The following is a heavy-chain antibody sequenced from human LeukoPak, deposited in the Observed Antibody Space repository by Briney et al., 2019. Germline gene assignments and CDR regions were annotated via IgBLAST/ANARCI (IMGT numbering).Heavy chain of an antibody. CDR1: GYTFTSYG. CDR3: ARAGASGSYYAHFDY. J-gene: IGHJ4*02. V-gene: IGHV1-18*01. CDR2: ISAYNGNT. Sequence: ASVQVSCKASGYTFTSYGISWVRQAPGQGLEWMGWISAYNGNTNYAQKLQGRVTMTTDTSTSTAYMELRSLRSDDTAVYYCARAGASGSYYAHFDYWGQGTLVTVSS. D-gene: IGHD1-26*01.